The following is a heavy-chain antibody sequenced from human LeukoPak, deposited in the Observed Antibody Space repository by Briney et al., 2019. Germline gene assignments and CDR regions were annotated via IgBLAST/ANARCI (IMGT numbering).Heavy chain of an antibody. J-gene: IGHJ4*02. CDR2: IFGNGDKT. D-gene: IGHD2-21*02. CDR3: AKSLASCGADCDRD. V-gene: IGHV3-23*01. Sequence: GGSLTLSCAASGFTFSIHGMNWVRQGPGKGLEWVSSIFGNGDKTYYADSVKGRFTVSSDYSKNTLFLQMHSLKAEDTAVYYCAKSLASCGADCDRDWGQRTLVTVSS. CDR1: GFTFSIHG.